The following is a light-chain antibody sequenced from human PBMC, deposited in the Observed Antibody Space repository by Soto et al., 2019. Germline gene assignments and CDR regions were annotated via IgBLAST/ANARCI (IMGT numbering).Light chain of an antibody. CDR1: ILAKRY. CDR2: EDT. J-gene: IGLJ2*01. CDR3: YSATDNNQAV. Sequence: SYELTQPSSVSVSPGQTAAITCSGDILAKRYVRWFQQRPGQTPVLVIFEDTERPSGIPERFSGFNSGTKATLTIRGAQVDDEADYYCYSATDNNQAVFGGGTKLTVL. V-gene: IGLV3-27*01.